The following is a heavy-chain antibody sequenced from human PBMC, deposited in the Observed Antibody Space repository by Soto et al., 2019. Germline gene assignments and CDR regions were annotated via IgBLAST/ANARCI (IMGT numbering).Heavy chain of an antibody. CDR1: GGSISNSKYF. D-gene: IGHD2-2*01. CDR3: ARHGFSSNTVSY. J-gene: IGHJ4*02. CDR2: IYDSETT. Sequence: SETLSLTCTVSGGSISNSKYFWGWIRQPPGKGLEWIASIYDSETTHYNSSLKSRATISVDMSKNRFSLILRFVTAADTAVYYCARHGFSSNTVSYWGQGTLVTVSS. V-gene: IGHV4-39*01.